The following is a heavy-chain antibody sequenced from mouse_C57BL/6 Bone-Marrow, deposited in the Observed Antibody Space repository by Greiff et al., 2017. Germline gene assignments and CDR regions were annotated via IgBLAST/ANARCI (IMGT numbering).Heavy chain of an antibody. CDR2: ISSGGDYI. J-gene: IGHJ4*01. CDR3: TREEGKNPSMDY. V-gene: IGHV5-9-1*02. Sequence: EVMLVESGEGLVKPGGSLKLSCAASGFTFSSYAMSWVRQTPEKRLEWVAYISSGGDYIYYADTVKGRFTISRDNARNTLYLQMSSLKSEDTAMYCWTREEGKNPSMDYWGQGTSVTGSA. CDR1: GFTFSSYA.